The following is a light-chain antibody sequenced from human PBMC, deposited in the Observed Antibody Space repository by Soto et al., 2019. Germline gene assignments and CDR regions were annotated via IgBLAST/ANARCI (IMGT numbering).Light chain of an antibody. CDR3: SSFTNTITRYA. J-gene: IGLJ1*01. V-gene: IGLV2-14*01. CDR1: SSDIGAYDY. CDR2: EVS. Sequence: QSALTQPASLSGSPGQSITISCTGTSSDIGAYDYVSWFQHHPGKAPKLIIYEVSYRPSGVSNRFSGSKSGDTASLTISGLQAEDEADYYCSSFTNTITRYAFGTGTKLTVL.